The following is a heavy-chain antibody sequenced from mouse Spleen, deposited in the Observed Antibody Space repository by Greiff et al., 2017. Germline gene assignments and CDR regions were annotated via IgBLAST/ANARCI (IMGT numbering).Heavy chain of an antibody. D-gene: IGHD4-1*01. CDR1: GYSITSGYY. CDR2: ISYDGSN. CDR3: ARGWDAMDY. V-gene: IGHV3-6*01. Sequence: EVQLQESGPGLVKPSQSLSLTCSVTGYSITSGYYWNWIRQPPGNKLEWMGYISYDGSNNYNPSLKNRISITRDTSKNQFFLKLNSVTTEDTATYYCARGWDAMDYWGQGTSVTVSS. J-gene: IGHJ4*01.